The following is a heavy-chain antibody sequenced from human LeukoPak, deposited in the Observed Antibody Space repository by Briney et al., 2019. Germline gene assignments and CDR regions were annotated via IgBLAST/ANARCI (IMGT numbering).Heavy chain of an antibody. CDR1: GFTFSTFE. CDR2: IRGDGSIT. V-gene: IGHV3-48*03. J-gene: IGHJ3*02. CDR3: VRDEVRSGAFDI. D-gene: IGHD3-10*01. Sequence: GGPLRLPCAASGFTFSTFEMNWLRQAPGKGLEWVSYIRGDGSITYYADSVKGRFTISRDNAKNSLFLQMNSLRAEDTAIYYCVRDEVRSGAFDIWGQGTMVTVSS.